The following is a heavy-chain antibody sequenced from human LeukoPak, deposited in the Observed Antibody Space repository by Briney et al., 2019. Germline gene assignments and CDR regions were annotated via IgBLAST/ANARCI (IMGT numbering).Heavy chain of an antibody. CDR2: INHSGST. V-gene: IGHV4-34*01. Sequence: PSETLSLTCAVYGGSFSGYYWSWIRQPPGKGLEWIGEINHSGSTNYNPSLKSRVTISVDTSKNQFSLKLSSVTAADTAVYYCARAHTYYDFWSGYSGSIRTSWFDPWGQGTLVTVSS. CDR1: GGSFSGYY. CDR3: ARAHTYYDFWSGYSGSIRTSWFDP. D-gene: IGHD3-3*01. J-gene: IGHJ5*02.